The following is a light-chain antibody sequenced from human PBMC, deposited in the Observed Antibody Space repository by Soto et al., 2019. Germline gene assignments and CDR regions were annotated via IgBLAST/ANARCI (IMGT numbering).Light chain of an antibody. CDR2: AAS. V-gene: IGKV3D-15*01. CDR1: QSVSNN. Sequence: EIVMTQSPATLSVSPGERATLSCRASQSVSNNLAWYQQKPGQAPRLLIYAASVRATGIPARFSGSGSGTEFTLTISSLQSEDFAVYYCQQYGKWPLWTFGLGTKVEVK. CDR3: QQYGKWPLWT. J-gene: IGKJ1*01.